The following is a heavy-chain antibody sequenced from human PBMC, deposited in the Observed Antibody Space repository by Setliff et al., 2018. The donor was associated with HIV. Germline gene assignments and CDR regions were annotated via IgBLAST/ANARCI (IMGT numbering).Heavy chain of an antibody. Sequence: PGGSLRLSCVASGLTFNTAWMGWVRQAPGKGLEWVGRIKSKAGGETADYAAPVIGRFTISRDDSRNTVFLQMNSLKSDDTAVYYCTTENHSYCGRGTLVTV. CDR3: TTENHSY. J-gene: IGHJ4*02. CDR2: IKSKAGGETA. V-gene: IGHV3-15*01. D-gene: IGHD4-4*01. CDR1: GLTFNTAW.